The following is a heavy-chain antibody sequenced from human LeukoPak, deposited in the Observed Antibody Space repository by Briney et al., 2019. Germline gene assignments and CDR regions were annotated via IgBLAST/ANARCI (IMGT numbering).Heavy chain of an antibody. Sequence: GGSLRLSCAASGFTVSRNYMSWVRQAPGKGLEWVSVIYSGGSTYYADAVKGRFTISRDNSKNTLYLQMNSLRAEDTAVDYCTRDFYDSSAYYFHGYWGQGTLVTVSS. V-gene: IGHV3-66*01. D-gene: IGHD3-22*01. CDR1: GFTVSRNY. CDR2: IYSGGST. J-gene: IGHJ4*02. CDR3: TRDFYDSSAYYFHGY.